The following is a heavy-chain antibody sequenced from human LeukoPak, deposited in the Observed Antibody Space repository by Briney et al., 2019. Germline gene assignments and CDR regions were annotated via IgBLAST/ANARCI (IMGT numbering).Heavy chain of an antibody. J-gene: IGHJ4*02. V-gene: IGHV3-9*03. CDR2: ISWNSGKI. CDR3: AKGSLAAAMGYFDY. Sequence: PGGSLRLSCAASGFTFDDYAMYWVRQAPGKGLEWVSGISWNSGKIAYADSVEGRFTISRDNAKNSLYLQMNSLRAEDMALYYCAKGSLAAAMGYFDYWGQGTLVTVSS. CDR1: GFTFDDYA. D-gene: IGHD6-13*01.